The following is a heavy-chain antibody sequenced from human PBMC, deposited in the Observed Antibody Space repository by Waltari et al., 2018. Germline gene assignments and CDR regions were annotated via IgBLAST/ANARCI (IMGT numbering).Heavy chain of an antibody. J-gene: IGHJ4*02. Sequence: QIHLVQAGAEVQKPGPSAKVSCEASGSTFATSAMHWVSPAPGQRREWMGWINAGNGNTKYSQKFQGRVTITSDTSASTAYMKLRSLRSEDTAAYDCASMGMGAYGSRWYSSDYWGQGTLVTVSS. CDR1: GSTFATSA. CDR3: ASMGMGAYGSRWYSSDY. CDR2: INAGNGNT. D-gene: IGHD6-13*01. V-gene: IGHV1-3*01.